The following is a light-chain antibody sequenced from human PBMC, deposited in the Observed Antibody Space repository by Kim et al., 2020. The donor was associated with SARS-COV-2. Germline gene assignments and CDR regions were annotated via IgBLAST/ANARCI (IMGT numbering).Light chain of an antibody. CDR1: RRVRGTV. V-gene: IGKV3-20*01. J-gene: IGKJ1*01. Sequence: TPGEKATHSCRASRRVRGTVSDWYQQKPGQLTRLIIFGTCNRDNGVPDRFSGGGAGTGFTLTISQLETEDFAVYYCKEYGGSPRTFGKGTKVEIK. CDR3: KEYGGSPRT. CDR2: GTC.